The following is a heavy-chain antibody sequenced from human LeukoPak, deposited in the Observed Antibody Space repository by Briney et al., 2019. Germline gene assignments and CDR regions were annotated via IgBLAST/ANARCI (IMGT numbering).Heavy chain of an antibody. D-gene: IGHD3-3*01. CDR2: INHSGRT. CDR1: GGSFSGYY. Sequence: PSETLSLTCAVYGGSFSGYYWNWIRQPPGKGLEWIGEINHSGRTNYHPSLKSRVTISVGTTKNQFSLKLSSVTAADTAVYYCARGLPFLGDYWGQGALVTVSS. J-gene: IGHJ4*02. V-gene: IGHV4-34*01. CDR3: ARGLPFLGDY.